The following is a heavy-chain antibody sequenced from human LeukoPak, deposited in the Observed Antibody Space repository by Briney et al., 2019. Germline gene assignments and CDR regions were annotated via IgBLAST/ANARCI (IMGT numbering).Heavy chain of an antibody. V-gene: IGHV4-59*08. CDR1: GVSISTYY. J-gene: IGHJ4*02. CDR3: TRRVPYARSGYYRD. Sequence: SETLSLTCTVSGVSISTYYWSWIRQPPGKGLDWLGYIHYSGSTSYNPSLKSRVTISMDTYKNQFSLKLSSVTAADTAVYYCTRRVPYARSGYYRDWGQGALVTVSS. D-gene: IGHD3-22*01. CDR2: IHYSGST.